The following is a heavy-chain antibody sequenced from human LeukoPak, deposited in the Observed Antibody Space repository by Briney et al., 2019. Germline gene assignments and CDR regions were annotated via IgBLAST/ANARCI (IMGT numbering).Heavy chain of an antibody. J-gene: IGHJ4*02. V-gene: IGHV3-30*18. CDR2: ISYDGSNK. CDR1: GFTFSSYG. CDR3: AKEKGYSYGYWYFDY. D-gene: IGHD5-18*01. Sequence: GGSLRLSCAASGFTFSSYGMHWVRQAPGKGLEWVAVISYDGSNKYYADSVKGRFTISRDNSKNTLYLQMNSLRAEDTAVYYCAKEKGYSYGYWYFDYWGQGTLVTVPS.